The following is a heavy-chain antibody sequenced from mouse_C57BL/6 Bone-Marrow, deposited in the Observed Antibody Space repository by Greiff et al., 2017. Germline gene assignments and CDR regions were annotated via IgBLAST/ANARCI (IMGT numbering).Heavy chain of an antibody. Sequence: QVHVKQSGPELVKPGASVKISCKASGYAFSSSWMNWVKQRPGKGLEWIGRIYPGDGDTNYNGKFKGKATLTADKSSSTAYMQLSSLTSEDSAVYFCARVGSMRDYFDYWGQGTTLTVSS. CDR3: ARVGSMRDYFDY. D-gene: IGHD1-1*01. V-gene: IGHV1-82*01. J-gene: IGHJ2*01. CDR1: GYAFSSSW. CDR2: IYPGDGDT.